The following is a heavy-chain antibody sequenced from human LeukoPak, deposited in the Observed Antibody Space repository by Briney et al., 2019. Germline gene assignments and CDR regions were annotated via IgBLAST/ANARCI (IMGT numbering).Heavy chain of an antibody. CDR3: ASGPNWSPYYYYYGMDV. D-gene: IGHD1-20*01. J-gene: IGHJ6*02. CDR2: INPSGGST. V-gene: IGHV1-46*01. Sequence: ASVKVSCKASGYTFTSYYMHWVRQAPGQGLEWMGIINPSGGSTSYAQKFQGRVTMTRDTSTSTVYMELSSLRSEDTAVYYCASGPNWSPYYYYYGMDVWGQGTTVTVSS. CDR1: GYTFTSYY.